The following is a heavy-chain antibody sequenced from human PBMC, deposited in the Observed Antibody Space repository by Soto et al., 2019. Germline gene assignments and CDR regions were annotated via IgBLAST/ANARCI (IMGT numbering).Heavy chain of an antibody. CDR2: ISDRGDTT. D-gene: IGHD1-1*01. V-gene: IGHV3-23*01. J-gene: IGHJ4*02. CDR3: AKDKPGTTSFDY. Sequence: GGSLRLSCAASGFTISGNGMYWVRQAPGKGLEWVSGISDRGDTTHYADSVKGRFTISRDTSKNTLYLQLNTLRADDTAVYYCAKDKPGTTSFDYWGQGTLVTVS. CDR1: GFTISGNG.